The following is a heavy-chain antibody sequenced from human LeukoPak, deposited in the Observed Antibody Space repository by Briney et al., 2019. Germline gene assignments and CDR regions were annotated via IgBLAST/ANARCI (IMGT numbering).Heavy chain of an antibody. CDR2: IGGSGGST. CDR3: AKVHGDGYNYFDY. CDR1: GFTFSSYA. D-gene: IGHD5-24*01. Sequence: PGGSLRLSCAASGFTFSSYAMSWVRQAPGKGLEWVSAIGGSGGSTYYAGSVKGRFTISRDNSKNTLYLHMNSLRADDTAVYYCAKVHGDGYNYFDYWGQGTLVTVSS. V-gene: IGHV3-23*01. J-gene: IGHJ4*02.